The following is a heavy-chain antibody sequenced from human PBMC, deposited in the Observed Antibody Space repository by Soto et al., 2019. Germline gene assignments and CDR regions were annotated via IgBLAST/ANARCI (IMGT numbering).Heavy chain of an antibody. J-gene: IGHJ4*02. V-gene: IGHV4-34*01. CDR2: INHSGST. D-gene: IGHD4-17*01. CDR1: GGSFSGYY. CDR3: ARRSGPPTVTTAHIDY. Sequence: SETLSLTCAVYGGSFSGYYWSWIRQPPGKGLEWIGEINHSGSTNYNPSLKSRVTISVDTSKNQFSLKLSSMTAADTAVYYCARRSGPPTVTTAHIDYWGQGTLVTVSS.